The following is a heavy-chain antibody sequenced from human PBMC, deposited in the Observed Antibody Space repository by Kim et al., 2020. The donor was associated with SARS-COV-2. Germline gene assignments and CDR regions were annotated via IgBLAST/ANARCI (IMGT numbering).Heavy chain of an antibody. J-gene: IGHJ2*01. CDR3: AREGYSSSPGYFDL. V-gene: IGHV4-59*01. Sequence: NPTLKSRVTISVETSKNQFSLKLSSVTAADTAVYYCAREGYSSSPGYFDLWGRGTLVTVSS. D-gene: IGHD6-6*01.